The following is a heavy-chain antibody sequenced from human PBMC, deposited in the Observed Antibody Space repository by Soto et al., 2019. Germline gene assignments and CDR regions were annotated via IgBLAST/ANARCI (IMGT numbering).Heavy chain of an antibody. Sequence: QVQLVQSGAEVKKPGASVKVSCKASGYTFTSYGISWVRQAPGQGLEWMGWISAYNGNTNYAQKLQGRVTMTTDTSTSTAYRELRSLRSDDTAVYYCARSAENDFWSGRNYYYYYMDVWGKGTTVTVSS. CDR3: ARSAENDFWSGRNYYYYYMDV. CDR2: ISAYNGNT. J-gene: IGHJ6*03. D-gene: IGHD3-3*01. CDR1: GYTFTSYG. V-gene: IGHV1-18*01.